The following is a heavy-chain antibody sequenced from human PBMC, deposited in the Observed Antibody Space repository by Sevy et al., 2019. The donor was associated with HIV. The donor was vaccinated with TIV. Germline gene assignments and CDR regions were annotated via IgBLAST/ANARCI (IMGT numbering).Heavy chain of an antibody. Sequence: SETLSLTCAVSGYSISSGYYWGWIRQPPGKGLEWIGNIFHGGSSGSTYYNPSLKSRLTISVDTSKNPFSLKLSSVTAAGTAVYYCARCYYDSSGKYYFDYWGQGTLVTVSS. CDR2: IFHGGSSGST. CDR3: ARCYYDSSGKYYFDY. D-gene: IGHD3-22*01. J-gene: IGHJ4*02. CDR1: GYSISSGYY. V-gene: IGHV4-38-2*01.